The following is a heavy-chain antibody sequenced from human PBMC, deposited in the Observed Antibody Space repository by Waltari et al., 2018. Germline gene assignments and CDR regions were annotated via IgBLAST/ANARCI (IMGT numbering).Heavy chain of an antibody. CDR3: ARDLLSGYYLDS. J-gene: IGHJ4*02. V-gene: IGHV3-33*08. Sequence: QVHLVESGGGVVQPGRSLRLSCEASGFTFSTYGMHWVRQAPGKGLEGVALVWHDAVTEYYADSVKGRFTVSRDNSKNTLYLQMNNLRDDDTAVYYCARDLLSGYYLDSWGQGTLVTVAA. CDR2: VWHDAVTE. D-gene: IGHD2-15*01. CDR1: GFTFSTYG.